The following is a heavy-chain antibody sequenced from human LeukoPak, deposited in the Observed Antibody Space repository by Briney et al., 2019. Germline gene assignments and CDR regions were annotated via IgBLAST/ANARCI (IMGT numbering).Heavy chain of an antibody. CDR1: GFTFRSYG. CDR2: ILNDGSQE. V-gene: IGHV3-33*01. J-gene: IGHJ3*02. CDR3: ARDDALGDNALDI. D-gene: IGHD3-16*01. Sequence: GRSLRLSCAASGFTFRSYGMHWVRQAPGKGLEWVAVILNDGSQEKNADSVKGRFTISRDNSKNTLFLQMNSLRAENTAVYYCARDDALGDNALDIWGQGTMVTVSS.